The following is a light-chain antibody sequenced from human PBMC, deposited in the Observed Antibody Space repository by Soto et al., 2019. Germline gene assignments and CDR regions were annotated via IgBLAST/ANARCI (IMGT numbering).Light chain of an antibody. CDR1: QGISSW. CDR3: QQYSSYPPT. CDR2: AAS. Sequence: DIQMTQSASSLSASVGDRVTITCRASQGISSWLAWYQQKPEKAPKSLIYAASNLQSGVPSRFSGSGSGTDFTLTINSLQPEDFATYYCQQYSSYPPTFGGGTKVEIK. V-gene: IGKV1D-16*01. J-gene: IGKJ4*01.